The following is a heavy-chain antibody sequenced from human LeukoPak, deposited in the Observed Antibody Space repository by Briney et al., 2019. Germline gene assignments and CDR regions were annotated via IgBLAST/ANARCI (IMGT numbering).Heavy chain of an antibody. J-gene: IGHJ4*02. D-gene: IGHD3-3*01. CDR1: GFSFSRYW. V-gene: IGHV3-7*04. CDR3: ARATTIFGVVVIFAY. CDR2: IKQDGSEK. Sequence: GGSLRLSCVGSGFSFSRYWMSWVRQAPGKGLEWVANIKQDGSEKYYVDSVKGRFTISRDNTMNSLYLQMNSLRAEDTAVYYCARATTIFGVVVIFAYWGQGTLVTVSS.